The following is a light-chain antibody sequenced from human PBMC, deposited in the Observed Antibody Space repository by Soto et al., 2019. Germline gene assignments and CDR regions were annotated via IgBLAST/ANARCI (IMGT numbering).Light chain of an antibody. V-gene: IGKV3-20*01. CDR1: QTVRNNY. Sequence: IEMTQSPAPLPVSPGARPTLSCSASQTVRNNYLAWYQQKPGQAPRLLIYGASTRATDIPARFSGSGSGTDFTLTISRLEPEDFAVYYCQQYGSSGTFGQGTKVDIK. CDR3: QQYGSSGT. J-gene: IGKJ1*01. CDR2: GAS.